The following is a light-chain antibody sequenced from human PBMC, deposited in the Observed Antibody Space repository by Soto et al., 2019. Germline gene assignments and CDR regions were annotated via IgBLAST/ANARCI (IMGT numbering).Light chain of an antibody. J-gene: IGKJ5*01. Sequence: DIQMTQSPSSLSASVGDRVTITCRASQSIGTYLNWSQQKLGKAPKLLIYAASSLQSGVPSRFSGSGSGTDFTLTISSLQPEDFATYFCQQSYSIPIAFGQGTRLEIK. CDR2: AAS. CDR1: QSIGTY. CDR3: QQSYSIPIA. V-gene: IGKV1-39*01.